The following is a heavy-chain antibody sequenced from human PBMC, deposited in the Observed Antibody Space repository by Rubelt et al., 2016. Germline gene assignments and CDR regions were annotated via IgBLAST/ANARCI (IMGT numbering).Heavy chain of an antibody. CDR3: ARHDETGYSSSWLGH. V-gene: IGHV4-61*07. J-gene: IGHJ4*02. D-gene: IGHD6-13*01. Sequence: NYNPSLKSRVTISVDTSKNQFSLKLSSVTAADTAVYYCARHDETGYSSSWLGHWGQGTLVTVSS.